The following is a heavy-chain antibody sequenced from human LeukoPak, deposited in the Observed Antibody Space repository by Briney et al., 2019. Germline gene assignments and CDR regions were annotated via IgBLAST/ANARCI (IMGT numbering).Heavy chain of an antibody. CDR2: IYTSGST. CDR3: ARDQGGRNYGSGSYYKNWFDP. J-gene: IGHJ5*02. Sequence: SETLSLTCTVSGGSISSYYWSWIRQPAGKGLEWIGRIYTSGSTNYNPSLKSRVTMSVDTSKNQFSLKLSSATAADTAVYYCARDQGGRNYGSGSYYKNWFDPWGQGTLVTVSS. D-gene: IGHD3-10*01. V-gene: IGHV4-4*07. CDR1: GGSISSYY.